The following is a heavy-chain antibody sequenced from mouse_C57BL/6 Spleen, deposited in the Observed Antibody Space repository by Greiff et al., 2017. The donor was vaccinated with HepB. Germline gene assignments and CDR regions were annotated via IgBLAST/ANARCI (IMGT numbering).Heavy chain of an antibody. D-gene: IGHD2-5*01. CDR2: ISSGGSYT. V-gene: IGHV5-6*01. CDR3: ARDYSNYSWFAY. CDR1: GFTFSSYG. J-gene: IGHJ3*01. Sequence: EVKVVESGGDLVKPGGSLKLSCAASGFTFSSYGMSWVRQTPDKRLEWVATISSGGSYTYYPDSVKGRFTISRDNAKNTLYLQMSSLKSEGTAMYYCARDYSNYSWFAYWGQGTLVTVSA.